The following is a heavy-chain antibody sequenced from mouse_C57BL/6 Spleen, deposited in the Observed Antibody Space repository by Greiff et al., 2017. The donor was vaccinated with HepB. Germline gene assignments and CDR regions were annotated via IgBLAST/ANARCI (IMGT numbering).Heavy chain of an antibody. J-gene: IGHJ4*01. CDR3: ERSGITTDAMDY. CDR2: IYPGSGST. D-gene: IGHD1-1*01. CDR1: GYTFTSYW. Sequence: QVQLQQPGAELVKPGASVKMSCKASGYTFTSYWITWVKQRPGQGLEWIGDIYPGSGSTNYNEKFKSKATLTVDTSSSTAYMQLRSLTSEDSAVYYCERSGITTDAMDYWGQGTSVTVSS. V-gene: IGHV1-55*01.